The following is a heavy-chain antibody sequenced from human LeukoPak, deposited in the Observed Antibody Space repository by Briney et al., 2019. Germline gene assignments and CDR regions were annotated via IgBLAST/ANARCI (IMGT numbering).Heavy chain of an antibody. CDR3: AKEYYYGSGSFLAGFFDY. J-gene: IGHJ4*02. D-gene: IGHD3-10*01. CDR2: ISGSAGST. CDR1: GFTFSSYA. Sequence: GGSLRLSCAASGFTFSSYAMTWVCQAPGKGLEWVSTISGSAGSTYYADSVKGRFTISRDNSKNTLYLQVNSLRAEDTAVYYCAKEYYYGSGSFLAGFFDYWGQGTLVTVSS. V-gene: IGHV3-23*01.